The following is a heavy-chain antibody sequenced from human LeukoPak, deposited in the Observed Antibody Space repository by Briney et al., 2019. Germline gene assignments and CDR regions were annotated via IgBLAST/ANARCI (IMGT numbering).Heavy chain of an antibody. D-gene: IGHD4-17*01. V-gene: IGHV4-39*01. J-gene: IGHJ4*02. CDR1: GGSISSSAFY. CDR3: ARPHYGDYERGYY. CDR2: VYYSGTT. Sequence: SETLSLTCTVSGGSISSSAFYWAWIRQPPGKWLEWIGSVYYSGTTYYNPSLKSRVTISVDTSKNQFSLKLSSVTAADTAVYYCARPHYGDYERGYYRGQGTLVTVSS.